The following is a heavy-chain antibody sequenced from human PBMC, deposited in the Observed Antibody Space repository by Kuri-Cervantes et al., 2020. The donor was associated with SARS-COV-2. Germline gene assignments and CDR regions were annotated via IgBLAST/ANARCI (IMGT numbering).Heavy chain of an antibody. CDR1: GGSFSGYY. V-gene: IGHV4-34*01. Sequence: SQTFSLTCAVYGGSFSGYYWSWIRQPPGKGLEWIGEINHSGSTNYNPSLKSRVTVSVDTSKNQFSLKLSSVSAADTAIYFCTRGRSTAWFSLWGQGTLVTVSS. D-gene: IGHD3-10*01. CDR3: TRGRSTAWFSL. J-gene: IGHJ4*02. CDR2: INHSGST.